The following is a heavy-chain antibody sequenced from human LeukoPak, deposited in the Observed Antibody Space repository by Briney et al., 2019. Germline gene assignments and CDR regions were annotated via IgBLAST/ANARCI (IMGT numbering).Heavy chain of an antibody. D-gene: IGHD1-1*01. CDR1: GDSISSYY. CDR3: ARDEGWNRPYY. Sequence: SETLSLTCTVSGDSISSYYWGWIRQPAGKGLEWIGRIYTSGSTNYNPSLKSRVSMSLDTSKNQLSLKLTSVTAADTAMYYCARDEGWNRPYYWGQGTLVTVSS. V-gene: IGHV4-4*07. CDR2: IYTSGST. J-gene: IGHJ4*02.